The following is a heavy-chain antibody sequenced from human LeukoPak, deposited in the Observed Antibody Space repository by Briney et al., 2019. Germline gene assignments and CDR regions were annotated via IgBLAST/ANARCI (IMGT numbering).Heavy chain of an antibody. D-gene: IGHD1-1*01. V-gene: IGHV4-59*01. CDR2: IHYSGSI. Sequence: SGTLSLTCTVSGASIVTYYWDWIRQPPGKGLEWIGYIHYSGSINYNPSLQSRVTISLDTSRSHFSLKLSSATAADTAVYYCARGERLGPDFWGQGTLVTVSS. CDR1: GASIVTYY. J-gene: IGHJ4*02. CDR3: ARGERLGPDF.